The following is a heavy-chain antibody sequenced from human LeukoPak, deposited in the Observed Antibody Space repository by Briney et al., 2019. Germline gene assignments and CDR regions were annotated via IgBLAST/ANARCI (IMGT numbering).Heavy chain of an antibody. CDR2: ISSSGSTI. V-gene: IGHV3-11*01. D-gene: IGHD5-18*01. CDR1: GFTFSDYY. Sequence: GGSLRLSCAASGFTFSDYYMSWIRQAPGKGLEWVSYISSSGSTIYYADSVKGRFTISRDNAKNSLYLQMNSLRAGDTAVYYCARDFGDTAMVNFDYWGQGTLVTVSS. J-gene: IGHJ4*02. CDR3: ARDFGDTAMVNFDY.